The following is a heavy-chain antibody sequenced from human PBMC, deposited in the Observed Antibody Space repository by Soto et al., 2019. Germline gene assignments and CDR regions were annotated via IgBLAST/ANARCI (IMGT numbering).Heavy chain of an antibody. J-gene: IGHJ5*02. CDR1: GYTFNTYG. CDR2: TSVYSGNT. D-gene: IGHD3-22*01. Sequence: QVQLVQSGAEVKKPGASVKVSCKASGYTFNTYGISWVRQAPGQGLEWMGWTSVYSGNTNYALKFEGRVTMTTDTSTNTADMELRSLRSDDTAVYYFAAAADYYDISGYWAGWFDPWGQGTLVTVSS. V-gene: IGHV1-18*01. CDR3: AAAADYYDISGYWAGWFDP.